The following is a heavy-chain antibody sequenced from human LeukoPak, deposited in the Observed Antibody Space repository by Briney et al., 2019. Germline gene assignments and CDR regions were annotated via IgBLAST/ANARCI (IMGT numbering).Heavy chain of an antibody. CDR3: ARDWPPRYCSSTSCYDYYYYMDV. D-gene: IGHD2-2*01. CDR2: IYHSGST. J-gene: IGHJ6*03. CDR1: GGSISSDYYY. V-gene: IGHV4-39*07. Sequence: SQTLSLTCAVSGGSISSDYYYWSWIRQPPGKGLEWIGSIYHSGSTYYNPSLKSRVTISVDTSKNQFSLKLSSVTAADTAVYYCARDWPPRYCSSTSCYDYYYYMDVWGKGTTVTVSS.